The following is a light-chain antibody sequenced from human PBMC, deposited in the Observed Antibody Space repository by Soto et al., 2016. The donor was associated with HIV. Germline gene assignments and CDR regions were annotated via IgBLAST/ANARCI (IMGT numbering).Light chain of an antibody. CDR2: DDS. Sequence: SYVLTQPPSVSVAPGKTARISCGGNNIGTKGVHWYQQKPGQAPVLVVYDDSDRPSGIPERFSGSNSGNTATLTISRVEAGDEADYYCQVWDSSSDHLVVFGGGTKLTVL. V-gene: IGLV3-21*03. J-gene: IGLJ2*01. CDR1: NIGTKG. CDR3: QVWDSSSDHLVV.